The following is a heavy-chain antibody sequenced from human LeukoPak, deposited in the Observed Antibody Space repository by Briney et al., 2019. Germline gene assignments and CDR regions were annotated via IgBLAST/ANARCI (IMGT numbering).Heavy chain of an antibody. V-gene: IGHV1-69*13. CDR3: ARDRGMRGSFGEAFDY. J-gene: IGHJ4*02. Sequence: ASVTVSCTASGGTFSSYAISWVRQAPGQGLEWMGGIIPIFGTANYAQKFQGRVTITADESTSTAYMELSSLRSEDTAVYYCARDRGMRGSFGEAFDYWGQGTLVTVSS. D-gene: IGHD1-26*01. CDR2: IIPIFGTA. CDR1: GGTFSSYA.